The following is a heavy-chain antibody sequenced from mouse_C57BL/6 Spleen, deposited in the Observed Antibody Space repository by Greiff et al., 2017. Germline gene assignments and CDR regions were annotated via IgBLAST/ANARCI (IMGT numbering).Heavy chain of an antibody. CDR2: ISYDGSH. D-gene: IGHD3-2*02. V-gene: IGHV3-6*01. J-gene: IGHJ2*01. CDR1: GSSITSGYY. Sequence: EVQLVESGPGLVKPSQSLSLTCSVTGSSITSGYYWNWIRQFPGNKLEWMGYISYDGSHNYTPSVKNLITITQDTSKVQFFLKLISVTTEDTDTYDSARVGSSGLDYWGQGTTLTVAS. CDR3: ARVGSSGLDY.